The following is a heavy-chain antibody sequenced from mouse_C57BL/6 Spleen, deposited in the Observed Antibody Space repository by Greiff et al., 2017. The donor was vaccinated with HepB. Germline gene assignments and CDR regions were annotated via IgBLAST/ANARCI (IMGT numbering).Heavy chain of an antibody. J-gene: IGHJ4*01. Sequence: QVQLQQPGAELVKPGASVKLSCKASGYTFTSYWMQWVKQRPGQGLEWIGEIDPSDSYTNYNQKFKGKAKLTVDTSSSTAYMQLSSLTSEDSAVYYCARDYAMDYWGQGTSVTVSS. CDR3: ARDYAMDY. V-gene: IGHV1-50*01. CDR2: IDPSDSYT. CDR1: GYTFTSYW.